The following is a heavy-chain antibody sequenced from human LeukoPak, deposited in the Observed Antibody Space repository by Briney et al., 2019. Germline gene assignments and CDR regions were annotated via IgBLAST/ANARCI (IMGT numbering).Heavy chain of an antibody. D-gene: IGHD1-26*01. CDR2: ISYDGSNK. CDR3: AKDSGSYYFDY. J-gene: IGHJ4*02. CDR1: GFTFSSYG. Sequence: QPRRSLRLSCAASGFTFSSYGMHWVRQAPGKGLEWVAVISYDGSNKYYADSVKGRFTISRDNSKNTLYLQMNSLRAEDTAVYYCAKDSGSYYFDYWGQGTLVTVSS. V-gene: IGHV3-30*18.